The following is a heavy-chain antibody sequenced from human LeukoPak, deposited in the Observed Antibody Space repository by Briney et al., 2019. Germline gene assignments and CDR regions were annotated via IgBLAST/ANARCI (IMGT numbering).Heavy chain of an antibody. Sequence: GGSLRLSCAASGFTFSSYWMSWVRQAPGKGLEWVANIRQDGSERYYMDSVKGRFTISRDNAKNSLYLEMDSLRAEDTAVYYCARDRSSNSWSEYFQDWGQGTLVTVSS. CDR2: IRQDGSER. CDR1: GFTFSSYW. D-gene: IGHD2-2*01. CDR3: ARDRSSNSWSEYFQD. V-gene: IGHV3-7*01. J-gene: IGHJ1*01.